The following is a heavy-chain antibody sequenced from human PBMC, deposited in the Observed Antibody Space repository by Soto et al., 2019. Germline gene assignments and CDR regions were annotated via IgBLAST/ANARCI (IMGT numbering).Heavy chain of an antibody. D-gene: IGHD2-15*01. Sequence: ASVKVSCKASGGTFSSYTISWVRQAPGQGLEWMGRINPYNGNTNYAQKLQGRVTLTTDTSTNTAYMELRSLRSDDTALYYCAREDGYCSGGTCHSGGWLEPWGQGTLVTVSS. CDR3: AREDGYCSGGTCHSGGWLEP. CDR2: INPYNGNT. J-gene: IGHJ5*02. V-gene: IGHV1-18*01. CDR1: GGTFSSYT.